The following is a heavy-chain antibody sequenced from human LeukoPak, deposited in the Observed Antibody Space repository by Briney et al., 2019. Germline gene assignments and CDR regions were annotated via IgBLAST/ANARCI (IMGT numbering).Heavy chain of an antibody. J-gene: IGHJ6*03. CDR3: ASDTTDYRVTIFGVVIRPPHMDV. V-gene: IGHV1-69*13. CDR2: IIPIFGTA. D-gene: IGHD3-3*01. Sequence: ASVKVSCKASGGTFSSYAISWVRQAPGQGLEWMGGIIPIFGTANYAQKFQGRVTITADESTSTAYMELSSLRSEDTAVYYCASDTTDYRVTIFGVVIRPPHMDVWGKGTTVTVSS. CDR1: GGTFSSYA.